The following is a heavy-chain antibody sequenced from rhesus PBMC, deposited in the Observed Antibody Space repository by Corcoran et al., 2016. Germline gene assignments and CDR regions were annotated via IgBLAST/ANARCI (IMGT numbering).Heavy chain of an antibody. D-gene: IGHD6-31*01. V-gene: IGHV4S18*01. CDR2: IYSNSEST. CDR3: ARHSSGGRLDAFDF. J-gene: IGHJ3*01. Sequence: QVQLQESGPGLQKPSETLSLTCAVSGGSISSSHWWICIRPPPGTGLEWIGCIYSNSESTNYNPSLKSRVTISKDTSKNQFSLKLSSVTAADTAVYYCARHSSGGRLDAFDFWGQGLRVTVSS. CDR1: GGSISSSHW.